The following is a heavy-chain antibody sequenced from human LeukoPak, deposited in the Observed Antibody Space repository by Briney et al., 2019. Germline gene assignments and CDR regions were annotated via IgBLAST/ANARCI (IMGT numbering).Heavy chain of an antibody. CDR3: ARPSLGYCSSTSCAYYMDV. D-gene: IGHD2-2*01. CDR2: IKQDGSEK. Sequence: PGGSLRLSCVASGFTLRSYVMNWVRQTPGKGLEWVANIKQDGSEKYYVDSVKGRFTISRDNAKNSLYLQMNSLRAEDTAVYYCARPSLGYCSSTSCAYYMDVWGKGTTVTVSS. CDR1: GFTLRSYV. J-gene: IGHJ6*03. V-gene: IGHV3-7*01.